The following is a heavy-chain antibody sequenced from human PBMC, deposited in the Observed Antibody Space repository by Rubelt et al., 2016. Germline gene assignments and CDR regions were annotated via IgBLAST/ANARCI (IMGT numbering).Heavy chain of an antibody. J-gene: IGHJ4*02. D-gene: IGHD5-24*01. V-gene: IGHV3-53*01. Sequence: EVQLVESGGGLIQPGGSLRLSCAASGFTVSSNYMHWVRQAPGKGLEWVSVIYSGGPTYYADSVKGRFTISRDNSKNTLYRQMNTLRTEDTAVYYCAMGWLQSPGSYLRYWGQGTLVTVSS. CDR3: AMGWLQSPGSYLRY. CDR1: GFTVSSNY. CDR2: IYSGGPT.